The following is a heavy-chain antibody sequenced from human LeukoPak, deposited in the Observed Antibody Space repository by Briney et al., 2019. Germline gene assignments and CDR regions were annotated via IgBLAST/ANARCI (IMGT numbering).Heavy chain of an antibody. V-gene: IGHV5-10-1*01. CDR1: GYSFTSYW. Sequence: GESLRISCKGSGYSFTSYWISWVRQMPGKGLEWMGRIDPSDSYTNYSPSFQGYVTISADKSISTAYLQWSSLKASDTAMYYRASLYPYSSSWYDYWGQGTLVTVSS. J-gene: IGHJ4*02. CDR2: IDPSDSYT. CDR3: ASLYPYSSSWYDY. D-gene: IGHD6-13*01.